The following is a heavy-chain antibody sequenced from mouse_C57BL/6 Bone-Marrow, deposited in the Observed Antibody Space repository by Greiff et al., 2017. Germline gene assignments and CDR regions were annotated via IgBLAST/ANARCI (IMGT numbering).Heavy chain of an antibody. Sequence: VQLQQPGAELVRPGSSVKLSCKASGYTFPSYWMHWVKQRPLQGLEWICNFDPTDSETHYNQKFKDKATLTVDKSSCTAYMQLSSLTSEDSAVYYCARLWLRRGPDYWGQGTTLTGSS. CDR3: ARLWLRRGPDY. V-gene: IGHV1-52*01. CDR2: FDPTDSET. J-gene: IGHJ2*01. D-gene: IGHD2-2*01. CDR1: GYTFPSYW.